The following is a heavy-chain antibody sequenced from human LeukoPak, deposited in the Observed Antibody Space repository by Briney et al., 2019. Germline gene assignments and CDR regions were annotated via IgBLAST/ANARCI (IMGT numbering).Heavy chain of an antibody. CDR1: SGSVNSGSYY. V-gene: IGHV4-61*01. Sequence: SETLSLTCTVSSGSVNSGSYYWNWIRQPPGKGLEWIGYIYYSGSTNYNPSLKRRVTISVDTSKNQFSLKLNSVTAADTAMYYCARRKYGDFPFDYWGQGILVTVSS. J-gene: IGHJ4*02. D-gene: IGHD4-17*01. CDR2: IYYSGST. CDR3: ARRKYGDFPFDY.